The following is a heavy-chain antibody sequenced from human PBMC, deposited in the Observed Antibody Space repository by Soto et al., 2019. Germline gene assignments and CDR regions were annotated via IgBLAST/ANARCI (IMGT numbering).Heavy chain of an antibody. CDR2: FDPEDGET. V-gene: IGHV1-24*01. D-gene: IGHD6-6*01. CDR1: GYTLTELS. Sequence: ASVKVSCKVSGYTLTELSMHWVRQAPGKRLEWMGGFDPEDGETIYAQKFQGRVTMTEDTSTDTAYMELSSLRSEDTAVYYCATVVRSSSSDDAFDIWGQGTMVTVSS. J-gene: IGHJ3*02. CDR3: ATVVRSSSSDDAFDI.